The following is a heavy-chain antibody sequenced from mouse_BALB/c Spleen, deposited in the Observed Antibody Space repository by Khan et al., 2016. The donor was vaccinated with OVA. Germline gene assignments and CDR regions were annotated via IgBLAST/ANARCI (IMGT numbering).Heavy chain of an antibody. CDR1: GYTFTSYW. CDR3: ARSNYYGSGLYAMDY. D-gene: IGHD1-1*01. CDR2: ISPGSGSS. V-gene: IGHV1S41*01. Sequence: DLVKPGASVKLSCKASGYTFTSYWINWIKQRPGQGLEWIGHISPGSGSSYYNEMFTVKATLPVDTSSTTAYIQLSSLSSEDSAVYFCARSNYYGSGLYAMDYWGQGASVTVSS. J-gene: IGHJ4*01.